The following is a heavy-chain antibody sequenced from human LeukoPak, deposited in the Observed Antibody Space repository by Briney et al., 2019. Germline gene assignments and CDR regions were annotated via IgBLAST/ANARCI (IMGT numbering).Heavy chain of an antibody. CDR2: IYYTGSA. Sequence: PQTLSLTCTVSGGSISSYYWSWIRQPPGPGLEGIGYIYYTGSANYNPSLKSRVTISVDTSKNQFSLKLSSVTAADTAVYYCARDGFYDILTGYPYGMDVWGQGTTVTVSS. D-gene: IGHD3-9*01. V-gene: IGHV4-59*01. J-gene: IGHJ6*02. CDR3: ARDGFYDILTGYPYGMDV. CDR1: GGSISSYY.